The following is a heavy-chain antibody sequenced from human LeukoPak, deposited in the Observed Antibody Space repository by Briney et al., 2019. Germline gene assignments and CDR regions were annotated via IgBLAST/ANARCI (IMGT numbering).Heavy chain of an antibody. D-gene: IGHD1-26*01. CDR1: GYTFTTYI. V-gene: IGHV1-18*01. Sequence: ASVRVSCKASGYTFTTYIITWVRQAPGQGLEWMGWINPYNGNTNYAQKFQGRVTMTTDTSTSTAYMELKSPRSADTAVYYCAREFYGGRKTFGHWGRGTLVRVSS. J-gene: IGHJ5*02. CDR3: AREFYGGRKTFGH. CDR2: INPYNGNT.